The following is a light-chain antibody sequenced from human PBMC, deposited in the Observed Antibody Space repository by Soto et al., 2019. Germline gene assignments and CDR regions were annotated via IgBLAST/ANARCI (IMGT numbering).Light chain of an antibody. J-gene: IGKJ5*01. CDR1: QDLSRY. CDR2: AAS. Sequence: DIQLTQSPSFVSASVGERVTITCRASQDLSRYLAWYQQKPGEAPKLLISAASTLHSGVPSRFSGSGSGTEFTLTVSYLLPEDFATYYCQQLYSYSSFGQGTRLESK. V-gene: IGKV1-9*01. CDR3: QQLYSYSS.